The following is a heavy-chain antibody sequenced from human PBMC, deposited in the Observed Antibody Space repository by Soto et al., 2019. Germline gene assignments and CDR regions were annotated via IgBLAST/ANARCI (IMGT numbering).Heavy chain of an antibody. CDR1: GYTFTSYG. J-gene: IGHJ5*02. V-gene: IGHV1-18*01. Sequence: ASVKVSCKASGYTFTSYGISWVRQAPGQGLEWMGWISAYNGNTNYAQKLQGRVTMTTDTSTSTAYMELRSLRSDDTAVYYCARGHSSGWYYNWFDPWGQGTLVTVSS. CDR2: ISAYNGNT. D-gene: IGHD6-19*01. CDR3: ARGHSSGWYYNWFDP.